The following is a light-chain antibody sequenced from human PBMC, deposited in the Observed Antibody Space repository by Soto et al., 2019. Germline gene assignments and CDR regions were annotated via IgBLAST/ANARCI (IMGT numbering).Light chain of an antibody. CDR3: QQYHSYPYT. CDR1: QGIRND. Sequence: AIQMTQSPSSLAASVGDRVSITCRASQGIRNDLGWYQQKPGNAPKLLIYTASNLQSGVPSRFSGSGSATDFTLNITGLQPEDFATYYCQQYHSYPYTFGQGTKVDI. V-gene: IGKV1-6*01. CDR2: TAS. J-gene: IGKJ2*01.